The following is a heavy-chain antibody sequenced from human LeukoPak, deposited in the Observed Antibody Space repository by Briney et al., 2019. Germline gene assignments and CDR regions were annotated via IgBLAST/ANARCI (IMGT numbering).Heavy chain of an antibody. D-gene: IGHD3/OR15-3a*01. J-gene: IGHJ5*02. CDR2: ISSTSTYT. V-gene: IGHV3-21*01. Sequence: RPGGSLRLSCAASGFTFSSYTMNWVRQAPGKGLEGVSAISSTSTYTYYADSLKGRFTISRDNAKNSLYLQMNSLRVEDTAVYYCARDGQVNWFDPWGQGTLVTVSS. CDR1: GFTFSSYT. CDR3: ARDGQVNWFDP.